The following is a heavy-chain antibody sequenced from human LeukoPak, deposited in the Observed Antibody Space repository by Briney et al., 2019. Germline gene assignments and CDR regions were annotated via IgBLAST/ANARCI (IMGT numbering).Heavy chain of an antibody. V-gene: IGHV4-28*01. CDR2: IYYSGST. J-gene: IGHJ6*04. Sequence: SETLSLTCAVSGYSISSSNWWGWIRQPPGKGLEWIGYIYYSGSTYYNPSLKGRVTMSVDTSKNQFSLKLSSVTAVDTAVYYCAATYLSSTSWEAMDVWGKGTTVIVSS. D-gene: IGHD2-2*01. CDR3: AATYLSSTSWEAMDV. CDR1: GYSISSSNW.